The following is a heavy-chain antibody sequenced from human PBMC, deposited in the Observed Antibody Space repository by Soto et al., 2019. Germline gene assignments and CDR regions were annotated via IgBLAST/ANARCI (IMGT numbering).Heavy chain of an antibody. V-gene: IGHV4-4*07. J-gene: IGHJ5*02. CDR2: IYATGTT. D-gene: IGHD1-1*01. Sequence: SETLSLTCTVSGASISGFYWSWIRKSAGKGLEWIGRIYATGTTDYNPSLKSRVMMSVDTSKKQFSLKLRSVTAADTAVYYCVRDGTKTLRDWFDTWGQGMPVTVSS. CDR1: GASISGFY. CDR3: VRDGTKTLRDWFDT.